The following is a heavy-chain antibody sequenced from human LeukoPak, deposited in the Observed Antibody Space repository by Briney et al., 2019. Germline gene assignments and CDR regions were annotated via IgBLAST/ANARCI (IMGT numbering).Heavy chain of an antibody. CDR1: GFTFSSYG. CDR2: IWYDGSKE. J-gene: IGHJ1*01. CDR3: ARDRCSGGSCDSGAEYFQH. V-gene: IGHV3-33*01. D-gene: IGHD2-15*01. Sequence: GGSLRLSCAASGFTFSSYGMHWVRQVPGKGLEWVAVIWYDGSKEYCADSVKGRFTISRDNSKNTLYLQMNSLRAEDTAVYYCARDRCSGGSCDSGAEYFQHWGQGTLVTVSS.